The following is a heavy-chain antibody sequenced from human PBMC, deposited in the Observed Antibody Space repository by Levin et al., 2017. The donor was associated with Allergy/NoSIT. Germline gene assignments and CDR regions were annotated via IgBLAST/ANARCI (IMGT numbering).Heavy chain of an antibody. D-gene: IGHD3-22*01. CDR3: AKDGDYYDSSGPRHFDY. V-gene: IGHV3-30*18. CDR1: GFTFSSYG. J-gene: IGHJ4*02. Sequence: GESLKISCAASGFTFSSYGMHWVRQAPGKGLEWVAVISYDGSNKYYADSVKGRFTISRDNSKNTLYLQMNSLRAEDTAVYYCAKDGDYYDSSGPRHFDYWGQGTLVTVSS. CDR2: ISYDGSNK.